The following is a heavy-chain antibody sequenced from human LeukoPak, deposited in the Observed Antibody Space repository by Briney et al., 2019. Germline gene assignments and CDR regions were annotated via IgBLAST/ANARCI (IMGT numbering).Heavy chain of an antibody. D-gene: IGHD3-22*01. J-gene: IGHJ4*02. CDR1: GGSISSGGYY. Sequence: SQTLSLTCSVSGGSISSGGYYWSWIRQHPGRGLEWIGYIHYSGSTFNNPSLKSRVTISVDTSKNQSSLRLSSVTAADTAVYYCARDSSAYNNLDYWGQGTLITVSS. CDR3: ARDSSAYNNLDY. CDR2: IHYSGST. V-gene: IGHV4-31*03.